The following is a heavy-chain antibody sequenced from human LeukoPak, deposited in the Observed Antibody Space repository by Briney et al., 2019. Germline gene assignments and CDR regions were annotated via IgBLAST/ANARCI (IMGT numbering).Heavy chain of an antibody. CDR2: IYHSGST. J-gene: IGHJ4*02. CDR1: GGSISSSNW. Sequence: PSGTLSLTCAVSGGSISSSNWWSWVRQPPGKGLEWIGEIYHSGSTNYNPSLKSRVTISVDKSKNQFSLKLSSVTAADTAVYYCAREFYYGWGPQPFDYGGRGPRVTVPS. CDR3: AREFYYGWGPQPFDY. D-gene: IGHD3-10*01. V-gene: IGHV4-4*02.